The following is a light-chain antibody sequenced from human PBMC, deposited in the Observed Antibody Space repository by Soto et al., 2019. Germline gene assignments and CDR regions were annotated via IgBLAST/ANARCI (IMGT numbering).Light chain of an antibody. CDR1: QSISSY. CDR2: AAS. CDR3: QQYYSYPRT. Sequence: FKLPQPPPSLPAPVGARVTIPCRASQSISSYLNWYQQKPGKAPKVLMYAASSLQSGVPSRFSGSGSGTEFTLTISSLQPDDFATYYCQQYYSYPRTFGQGTKVDIK. V-gene: IGKV1-39*01. J-gene: IGKJ1*01.